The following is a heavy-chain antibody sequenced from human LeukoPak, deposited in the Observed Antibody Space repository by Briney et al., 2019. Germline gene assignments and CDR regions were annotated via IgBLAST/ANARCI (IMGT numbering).Heavy chain of an antibody. CDR2: TYYRSKWYN. CDR1: GDSVSSNSAT. Sequence: SQTLSLTSAISGDSVSSNSATWTWIRQSPSRGLEWLGRTYYRSKWYNDYAVSVKSRITINPDTSKNQFSLQLNSVTPEDAAVYYCARGSSSSSWYFDYWGQGTLVTVSS. CDR3: ARGSSSSSWYFDY. D-gene: IGHD6-13*01. J-gene: IGHJ4*02. V-gene: IGHV6-1*01.